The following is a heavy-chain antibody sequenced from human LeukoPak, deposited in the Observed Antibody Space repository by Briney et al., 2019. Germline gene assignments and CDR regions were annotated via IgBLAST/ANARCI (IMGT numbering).Heavy chain of an antibody. D-gene: IGHD3-22*01. CDR3: ARIYYYDSSGYSTIYWYFDL. V-gene: IGHV4-59*08. CDR1: GGSISSYY. J-gene: IGHJ2*01. Sequence: PSETLSLTCTVSGGSISSYYWSWIRQPPGKGLEWIGYIYYSGSTNYNPSLKSRITISVDTSKNQLSLKLSSVTAADTAVYYCARIYYYDSSGYSTIYWYFDLWGRGTLVTVSS. CDR2: IYYSGST.